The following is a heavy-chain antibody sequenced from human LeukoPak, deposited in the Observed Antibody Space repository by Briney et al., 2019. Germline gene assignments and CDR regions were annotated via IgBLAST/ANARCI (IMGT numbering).Heavy chain of an antibody. CDR1: GFTFSSYG. Sequence: GGSLRLSCAASGFTFSSYGMHWVRQAPGKGLEWVAVISYDGSNKCYADSVKGRFTISRDNSKNTLYLQMNSLRAEDTAVYYCAKDDYDILTGYSSFDYWGQGTLVTVSS. V-gene: IGHV3-30*18. D-gene: IGHD3-9*01. CDR3: AKDDYDILTGYSSFDY. J-gene: IGHJ4*02. CDR2: ISYDGSNK.